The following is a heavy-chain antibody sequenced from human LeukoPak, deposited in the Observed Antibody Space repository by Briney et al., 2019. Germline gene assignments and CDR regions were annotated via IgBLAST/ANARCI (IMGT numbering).Heavy chain of an antibody. CDR3: ARGAYYYDSSGYYFTR. Sequence: GGSLRLSCAASGFTFSDYYMSWIRQAPGKGLEWVSYISSSGSTIYYADSVKGRFTISRDNAKNSLYLQMNSLGAEDTAVYYCARGAYYYDSSGYYFTRWGQGTLVTVSS. V-gene: IGHV3-11*01. CDR2: ISSSGSTI. J-gene: IGHJ4*02. CDR1: GFTFSDYY. D-gene: IGHD3-22*01.